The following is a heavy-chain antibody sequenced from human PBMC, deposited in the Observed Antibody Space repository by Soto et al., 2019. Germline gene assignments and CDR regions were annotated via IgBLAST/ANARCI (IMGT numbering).Heavy chain of an antibody. CDR1: GFTFSSYE. Sequence: GSLRLSCAASGFTFSSYEMNWVRQAPGKGLEWVSYISSSGSTIYYADSVKGRFTISRDNAKNSLYLQMNSLRAEDTAVYYCARVALGYCSSTSCHSYYGVDVWGQGTTVTVSS. V-gene: IGHV3-48*03. J-gene: IGHJ6*02. CDR3: ARVALGYCSSTSCHSYYGVDV. D-gene: IGHD2-2*01. CDR2: ISSSGSTI.